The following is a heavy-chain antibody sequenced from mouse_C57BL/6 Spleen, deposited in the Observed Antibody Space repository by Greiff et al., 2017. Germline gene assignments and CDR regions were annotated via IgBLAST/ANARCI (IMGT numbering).Heavy chain of an antibody. CDR1: GFNIKDDY. CDR3: TSRRAWFAY. J-gene: IGHJ3*01. Sequence: EVKLVESGAELVRPGASVKLSCTASGFNIKDDYMHWVKQRPEQGLEWIGWIDPENGDTEYASKFQGKATITADTSSNTAYLQLSSLTSEDTAVYYCTSRRAWFAYWGQGTLVTVSA. V-gene: IGHV14-4*01. CDR2: IDPENGDT.